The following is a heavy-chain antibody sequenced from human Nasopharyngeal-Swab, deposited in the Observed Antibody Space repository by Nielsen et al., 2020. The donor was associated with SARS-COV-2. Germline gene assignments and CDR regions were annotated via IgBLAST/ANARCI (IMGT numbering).Heavy chain of an antibody. V-gene: IGHV3-73*01. CDR3: AKDRDSGDDSDDYYHYYGMDV. D-gene: IGHD5-12*01. CDR2: IRSKGNSYAT. CDR1: GFIFSDSA. Sequence: GESLKISCAASGFIFSDSAIHWVRQASGKGLEWVGRIRSKGNSYATEYAASVEGRFTISSDDSKNTAYLQMNSLRVEDTAIYYCAKDRDSGDDSDDYYHYYGMDVWGQGTTVTVFS. J-gene: IGHJ6*02.